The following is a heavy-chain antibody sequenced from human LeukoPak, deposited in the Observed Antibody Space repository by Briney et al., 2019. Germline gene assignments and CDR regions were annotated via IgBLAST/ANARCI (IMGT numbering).Heavy chain of an antibody. D-gene: IGHD3-16*02. J-gene: IGHJ5*01. CDR1: GGSISSDNHY. CDR2: INYSGNT. Sequence: PSQTLSLSCTVSGGSISSDNHYWSWIRQHPGKGLEWIGYINYSGNTQYNPSLKSRGTISVDTSKNQFSLKLNSVTAADTAVYYCARVGYEYVWGSYRYGWFDPWGQGTLVTVSS. CDR3: ARVGYEYVWGSYRYGWFDP. V-gene: IGHV4-31*03.